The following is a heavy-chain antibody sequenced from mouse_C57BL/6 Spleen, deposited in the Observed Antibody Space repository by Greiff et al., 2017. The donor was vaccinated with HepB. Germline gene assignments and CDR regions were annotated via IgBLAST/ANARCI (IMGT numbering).Heavy chain of an antibody. V-gene: IGHV5-17*01. J-gene: IGHJ4*01. D-gene: IGHD1-1*01. CDR3: ARSPSIYSYGSSYDYSAMDY. Sequence: EVQLVESGGGLVKPGGSLKLSCAASGFTFSDYGMHWVRQAPEKGLEWVAYISSGSSTIYYADPVKGRFTISRDNAKNTLFLQMTSLRSEDTAMYYCARSPSIYSYGSSYDYSAMDYWGQGTSVTVSS. CDR2: ISSGSSTI. CDR1: GFTFSDYG.